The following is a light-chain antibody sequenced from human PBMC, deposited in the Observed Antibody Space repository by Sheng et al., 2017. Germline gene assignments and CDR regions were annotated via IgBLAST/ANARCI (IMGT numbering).Light chain of an antibody. CDR2: AAS. CDR1: HDIGNS. Sequence: DIQMTQSPSSLSASVGDRVTITCRASHDIGNSLAWFQQKPGRAPKSLIYAASSLQSGVPSKFSGIGSGTDFTLTINSLQPEDFATYYCQQYRSYPLTFGGGTQVEIK. V-gene: IGKV1-16*02. J-gene: IGKJ4*01. CDR3: QQYRSYPLT.